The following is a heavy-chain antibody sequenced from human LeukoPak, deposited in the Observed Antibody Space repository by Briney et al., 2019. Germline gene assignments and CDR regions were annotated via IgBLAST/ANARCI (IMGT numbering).Heavy chain of an antibody. D-gene: IGHD1-26*01. CDR2: IFTSGST. V-gene: IGHV4-4*07. CDR3: ARDRRTAKRWSYYLDY. CDR1: GGSI. Sequence: PLETLSLTCTVSGGSIWSWIRQPAGKGLEWIGRIFTSGSTDYNPSLKSRVTMSVDRSKNQLSLNLSSVTAADTAVYYCARDRRTAKRWSYYLDYWGQGTLVTVSS. J-gene: IGHJ4*02.